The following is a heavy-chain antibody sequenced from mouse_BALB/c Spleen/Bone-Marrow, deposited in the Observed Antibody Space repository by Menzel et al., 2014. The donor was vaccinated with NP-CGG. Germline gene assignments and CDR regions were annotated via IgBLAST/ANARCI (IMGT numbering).Heavy chain of an antibody. CDR2: IRLKSNNYAT. CDR3: TRSLRLFDY. J-gene: IGHJ2*01. D-gene: IGHD1-1*01. CDR1: GFTFSNYW. Sequence: EVKLVESGGGLVQPGGSMKLSCVAPGFTFSNYWMNWVRQSPEKGLEWVAEIRLKSNNYATHYAESVKGRFTISRDDSKSSVYLQMNNLRPEDTGIYYCTRSLRLFDYWGQGTTLTVSS. V-gene: IGHV6-6*02.